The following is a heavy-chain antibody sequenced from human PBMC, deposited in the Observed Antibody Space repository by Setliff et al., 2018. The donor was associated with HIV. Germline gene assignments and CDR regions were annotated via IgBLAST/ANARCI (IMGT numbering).Heavy chain of an antibody. CDR1: GGSISSGNSY. J-gene: IGHJ4*02. V-gene: IGHV4-61*09. Sequence: SETLSLTCTVSGGSISSGNSYWSWIRQPAVKGLEWIGHIYTSGNTNYNPSLKSRATISIDTSKNQFSLKLTSVTAADTAVYSCAREDALTQQFDSWGQGTLVTVSS. CDR3: AREDALTQQFDS. CDR2: IYTSGNT. D-gene: IGHD6-13*01.